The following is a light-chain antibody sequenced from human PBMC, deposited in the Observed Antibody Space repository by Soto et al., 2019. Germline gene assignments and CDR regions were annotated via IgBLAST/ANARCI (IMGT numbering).Light chain of an antibody. V-gene: IGKV3-20*01. CDR1: QRVRNDS. Sequence: EIVLTQSPGTLSLSPGERATLFCRASQRVRNDSLAWYQQQPGQAPRLLIFGASSRATGIPDRVTGSGSGTDFTLTISRLEPEDSAVYYCQQYGSSPWTFGQGTKVEIK. J-gene: IGKJ1*01. CDR3: QQYGSSPWT. CDR2: GAS.